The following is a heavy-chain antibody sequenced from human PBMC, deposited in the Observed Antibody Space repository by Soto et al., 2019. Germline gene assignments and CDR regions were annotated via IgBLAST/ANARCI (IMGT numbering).Heavy chain of an antibody. J-gene: IGHJ6*02. CDR1: GFTFSNAW. Sequence: GGSLRLSCAASGFTFSNAWMNWVRQAPGKGLEWVGRIKSKTDGGTTDYAAPVKGRFTISRDDSKNTLYLQMNSLKTEDTAVYYCTTAPGYGDYVPGYGMDVWGQGTTVTVSS. D-gene: IGHD4-17*01. CDR2: IKSKTDGGTT. CDR3: TTAPGYGDYVPGYGMDV. V-gene: IGHV3-15*07.